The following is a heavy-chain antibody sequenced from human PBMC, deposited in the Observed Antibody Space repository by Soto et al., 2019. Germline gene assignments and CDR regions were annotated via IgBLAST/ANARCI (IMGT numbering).Heavy chain of an antibody. J-gene: IGHJ4*02. Sequence: PGGSLRLSCAASGFTFRAYAMSWVRQAPGKGLEWVSAVSDSGGNTYYADSVKGRFTISRDNSKNTLYLQMNSLRAEDTAVYYCAKDRLRVADSYYYDSSGYQPPSGPTDYWGQGTLVTVSS. V-gene: IGHV3-23*01. CDR1: GFTFRAYA. CDR2: VSDSGGNT. CDR3: AKDRLRVADSYYYDSSGYQPPSGPTDY. D-gene: IGHD3-22*01.